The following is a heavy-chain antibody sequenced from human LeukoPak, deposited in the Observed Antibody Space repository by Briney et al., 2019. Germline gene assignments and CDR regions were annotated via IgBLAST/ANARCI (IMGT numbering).Heavy chain of an antibody. D-gene: IGHD3-10*01. J-gene: IGHJ6*02. V-gene: IGHV4-59*08. Sequence: SETLSLTCTVSGGSISPYYWSWIRQPPGKGLEWIGYIYYSGSGSTNNNPSLKSRVTISVDTSKNQFSLNLSSVTVADTAVYYCARGDGYGSRRPITHFGMDVWGQGTTVTVSS. CDR1: GGSISPYY. CDR3: ARGDGYGSRRPITHFGMDV. CDR2: IYYSGSGST.